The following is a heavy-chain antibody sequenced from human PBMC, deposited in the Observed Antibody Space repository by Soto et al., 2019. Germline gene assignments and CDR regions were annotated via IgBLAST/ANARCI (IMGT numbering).Heavy chain of an antibody. CDR3: ATKAYSSSSPFDY. V-gene: IGHV4-34*01. Sequence: SETLSLTCAVYGGSFSGYYWSWIRQPPGKGLEWIGEINHSGSTNYIPSLKSRVTISVDTSKNQFSLKLSSVTAADTAVYYCATKAYSSSSPFDYWGQGTLVTVSS. D-gene: IGHD6-6*01. CDR1: GGSFSGYY. J-gene: IGHJ4*02. CDR2: INHSGST.